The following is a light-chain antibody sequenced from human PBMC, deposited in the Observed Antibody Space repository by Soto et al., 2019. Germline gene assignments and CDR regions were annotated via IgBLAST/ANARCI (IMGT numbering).Light chain of an antibody. V-gene: IGLV2-14*01. CDR1: SRDVGGYNY. J-gene: IGLJ2*01. CDR2: EVS. CDR3: SPYTTSSIVA. Sequence: QSVLPQPASVSGSLGQSISISCTGTSRDVGGYNYVSWYQQHPGKAPKLMIYEVSNRPSGVSNRISGSKSGNTASLTISGLHAEDEADYYGSPYTTSSIVAFGGGTKLTVL.